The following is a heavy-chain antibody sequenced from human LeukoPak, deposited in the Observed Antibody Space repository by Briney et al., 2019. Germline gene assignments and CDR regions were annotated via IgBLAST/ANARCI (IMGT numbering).Heavy chain of an antibody. Sequence: GESLKISCKASGFIFTGRWLGWVRQMPGKGLEWMGSMNPGDSKTEYSPPFQGQVTISADKSINTAYLQWSSLKASDTAIYYCASIERGWYQAGYWGQGTLVTVSS. CDR3: ASIERGWYQAGY. CDR2: MNPGDSKT. V-gene: IGHV5-51*01. J-gene: IGHJ4*02. D-gene: IGHD6-19*01. CDR1: GFIFTGRW.